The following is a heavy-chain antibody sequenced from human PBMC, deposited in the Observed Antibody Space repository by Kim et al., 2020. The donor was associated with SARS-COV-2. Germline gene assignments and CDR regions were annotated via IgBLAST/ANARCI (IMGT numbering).Heavy chain of an antibody. CDR1: GFTFSSYA. CDR2: ISGSGGST. J-gene: IGHJ3*02. CDR3: AKVLDKLGFGELSDAFDI. V-gene: IGHV3-23*01. D-gene: IGHD3-10*01. Sequence: GGSLRLSCAASGFTFSSYAMSWVRQAPGKGLEWVSAISGSGGSTYYADSVKGRFTISRDNSKNTLYLQMNSLRAEDTAVYYCAKVLDKLGFGELSDAFDIWGQGTMVTVSS.